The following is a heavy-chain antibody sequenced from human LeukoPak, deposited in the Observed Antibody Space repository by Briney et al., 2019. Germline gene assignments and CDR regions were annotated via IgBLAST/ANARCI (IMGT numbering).Heavy chain of an antibody. Sequence: GGSLRLSCAASGFTFSATWMNWVRQAPGKGLEWVGRIKSEIDGGAKDYAAPVQGRFTISRDNLQATLYLQMNSLKSGDTAVYYCTTGGDVIVAGTRAFDIWGQGTMVTVSS. J-gene: IGHJ3*02. CDR1: GFTFSATW. D-gene: IGHD5-12*01. CDR3: TTGGDVIVAGTRAFDI. V-gene: IGHV3-15*07. CDR2: IKSEIDGGAK.